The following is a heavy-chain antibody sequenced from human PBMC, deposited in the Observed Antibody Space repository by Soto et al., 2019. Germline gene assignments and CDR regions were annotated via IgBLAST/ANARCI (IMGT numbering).Heavy chain of an antibody. D-gene: IGHD5-18*01. CDR2: IWYDGSNK. Sequence: RGSLRLSCAASGFTFSSYGMHWVRQAPGKGLEWVAVIWYDGSNKYYADSVKGRFTISRDNSKNTLYLQMNSLRAEDTAVYYCARDQLWRTDPIEYYYYGMDVWGQGTTVTVSS. CDR1: GFTFSSYG. V-gene: IGHV3-33*01. CDR3: ARDQLWRTDPIEYYYYGMDV. J-gene: IGHJ6*02.